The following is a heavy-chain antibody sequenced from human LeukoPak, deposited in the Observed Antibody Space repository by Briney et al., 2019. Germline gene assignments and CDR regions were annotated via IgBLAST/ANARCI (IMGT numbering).Heavy chain of an antibody. CDR2: INTNTGNP. Sequence: ASVKVSCKASGYTFTSYAMNWVRQAPGQGLEWMGWINTNTGNPTYAQGFTGRFVFSLDTSVSTAYLQISSLKAEDTAVYYCARDLTPYYYDSSGYIQADYWGQGTLVTVSS. CDR1: GYTFTSYA. J-gene: IGHJ4*02. V-gene: IGHV7-4-1*02. D-gene: IGHD3-22*01. CDR3: ARDLTPYYYDSSGYIQADY.